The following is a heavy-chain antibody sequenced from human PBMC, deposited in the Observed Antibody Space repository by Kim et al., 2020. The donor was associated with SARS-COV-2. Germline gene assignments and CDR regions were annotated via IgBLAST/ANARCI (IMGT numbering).Heavy chain of an antibody. D-gene: IGHD1-1*01. CDR1: GFRFSSSS. Sequence: GGSLRLSCTVSGFRFSSSSFTWVRQAPGKGLEWVAYISADRDSKDYADSVKGRFTISRDNAKNLVYLQMNSLRAEDTALYLCARVPYNWYDLGRLAFDIWGQRTMVTVSS. CDR3: ARVPYNWYDLGRLAFDI. J-gene: IGHJ3*02. V-gene: IGHV3-48*04. CDR2: ISADRDSK.